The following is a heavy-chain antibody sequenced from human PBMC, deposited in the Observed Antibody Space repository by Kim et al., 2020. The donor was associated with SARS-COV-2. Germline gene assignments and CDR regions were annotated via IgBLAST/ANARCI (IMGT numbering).Heavy chain of an antibody. D-gene: IGHD4-17*01. CDR2: IYYSGST. Sequence: SETLSLTCTVSGGSISSSSYYWGWIRQPPGKGLEWIGSIYYSGSTYYNPSLKSRVTISVDTSKNQFSLKLSSVTAADTAVYYCASETMYGGTQGGWGQGTLVTVSS. CDR3: ASETMYGGTQGG. V-gene: IGHV4-39*01. J-gene: IGHJ4*02. CDR1: GGSISSSSYY.